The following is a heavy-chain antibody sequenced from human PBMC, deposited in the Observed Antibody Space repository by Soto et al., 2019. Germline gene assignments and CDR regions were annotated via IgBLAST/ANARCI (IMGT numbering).Heavy chain of an antibody. CDR2: ISSSSSYI. V-gene: IGHV3-21*01. D-gene: IGHD3-22*01. CDR3: ARATYYYDSSGYYYFDY. CDR1: GFTFSTYS. Sequence: EVQLVESGGGLVKAGGSLRLSCAASGFTFSTYSMNWVRQAPGKGLEWVSSISSSSSYIYYADSVKGRFTISRDNAKNSLFLQMSSLRAEDTAVYYCARATYYYDSSGYYYFDYWGQGTLVTVSS. J-gene: IGHJ4*02.